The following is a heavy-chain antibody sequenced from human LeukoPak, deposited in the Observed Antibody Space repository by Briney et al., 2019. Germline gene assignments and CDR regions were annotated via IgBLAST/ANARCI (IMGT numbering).Heavy chain of an antibody. V-gene: IGHV4-39*02. J-gene: IGHJ4*02. CDR3: ARESPRITFGGVIALGAFDY. D-gene: IGHD3-16*02. CDR1: GGSISSSSYC. Sequence: SETLSLTCTVSGGSISSSSYCWGWIRQPPGKGLEWIGSIYYSGSTYYNPSLKSRVTISVDTSKNQFSLKLSSVTAADTAVYYCARESPRITFGGVIALGAFDYRGQGSLVTVSS. CDR2: IYYSGST.